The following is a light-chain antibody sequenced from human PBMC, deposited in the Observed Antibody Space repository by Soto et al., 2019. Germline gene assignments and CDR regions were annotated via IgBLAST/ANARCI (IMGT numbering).Light chain of an antibody. V-gene: IGKV1-5*01. CDR3: QQYDSYSWT. Sequence: DIQMTQSPSTVSASLGDTVTITCRASQSISTRLAWYQQKAGKAPKVLIYDASRLESGVPSRFSGSGSGTEFTLTISRLQPDDFASYYCQQYDSYSWTFGQGTKVEI. CDR2: DAS. J-gene: IGKJ1*01. CDR1: QSISTR.